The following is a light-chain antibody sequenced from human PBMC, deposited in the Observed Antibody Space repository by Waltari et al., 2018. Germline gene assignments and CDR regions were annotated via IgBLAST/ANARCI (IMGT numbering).Light chain of an antibody. CDR1: SSYVGAQNY. Sequence: QSALTQPAAVSESPGQSITISCPCTSSYVGAQNYFSWYQQHPGEAPKLMIYDVNKRPSGTSNRFSGSKSGNTASLSISGLQAEDEADYYCSSYTSTNTYVFGSGTKVTVL. V-gene: IGLV2-14*03. J-gene: IGLJ1*01. CDR2: DVN. CDR3: SSYTSTNTYV.